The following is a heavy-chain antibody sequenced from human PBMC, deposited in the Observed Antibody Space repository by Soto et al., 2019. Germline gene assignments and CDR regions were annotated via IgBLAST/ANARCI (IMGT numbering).Heavy chain of an antibody. Sequence: PSEPLSLTCIVYGVSIRIADSYWSWIRQHPGKGLEWIGHMFPGGTTSHNTSLKSRVSMSIDTSKNQFSLTLTSVTAADTAVYYCARTLSGFTYGSRQFYFDYWGQGTLVTVSS. V-gene: IGHV4-61*08. CDR3: ARTLSGFTYGSRQFYFDY. CDR1: GVSIRIADSY. CDR2: MFPGGTT. D-gene: IGHD3-10*01. J-gene: IGHJ4*02.